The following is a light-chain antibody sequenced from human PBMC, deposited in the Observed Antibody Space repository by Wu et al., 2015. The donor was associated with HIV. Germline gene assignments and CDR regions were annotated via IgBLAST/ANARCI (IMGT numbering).Light chain of an antibody. CDR1: QSISNW. V-gene: IGKV1-5*03. J-gene: IGKJ2*01. Sequence: DIQMTQSPSTLSASVGARVTITCRASQSISNWLAWYQQKPGKAPKLLIYKASSLESGVPSRFSGSGSGTEFTLTISSLQPDDFATYYCQQYNSFPGTFGQGTKAGDQT. CDR2: KAS. CDR3: QQYNSFPGT.